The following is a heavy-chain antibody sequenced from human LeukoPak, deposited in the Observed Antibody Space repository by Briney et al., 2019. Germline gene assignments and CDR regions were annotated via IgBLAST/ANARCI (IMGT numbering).Heavy chain of an antibody. D-gene: IGHD1-26*01. J-gene: IGHJ3*02. Sequence: PSQTLSLTCTVSGGSISSGGYYWSWIRQHPGKGLEWIGYIYYSGSTYYNPSLQSRVTISVDTSKNQFSLRLSSVTAADTAVYYCARDIVGAAGAFDIWGQGTMVTVSS. V-gene: IGHV4-31*03. CDR2: IYYSGST. CDR1: GGSISSGGYY. CDR3: ARDIVGAAGAFDI.